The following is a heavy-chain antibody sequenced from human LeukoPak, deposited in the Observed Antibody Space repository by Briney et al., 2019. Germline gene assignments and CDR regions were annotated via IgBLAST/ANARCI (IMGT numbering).Heavy chain of an antibody. CDR3: ARDGCIGHICWTRGDV. CDR2: IKQDGSEK. J-gene: IGHJ6*04. Sequence: PGGSLRLSCAASGLTLSSYWMSWVRQAPGKGLEWVANIKQDGSEKYYVDSWKGRFTISRDNATNSLYLQVNSLRAEATAVYYCARDGCIGHICWTRGDVWGKGTTVTVSS. CDR1: GLTLSSYW. V-gene: IGHV3-7*01. D-gene: IGHD2-15*01.